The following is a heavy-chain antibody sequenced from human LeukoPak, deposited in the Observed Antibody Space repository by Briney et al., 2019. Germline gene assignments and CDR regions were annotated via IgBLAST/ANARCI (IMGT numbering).Heavy chain of an antibody. Sequence: GGSLRLSCAASGFTFSPYWMHWVRQAPGKGLVWVSHINGDASTTIYADSVKGRFTISRDNARNTLYLQMNSLGAEDTAVYYCARGVPYDSWSGPHYSDYWGQGTLVTVSS. D-gene: IGHD3-3*01. J-gene: IGHJ4*02. V-gene: IGHV3-74*01. CDR3: ARGVPYDSWSGPHYSDY. CDR2: INGDASTT. CDR1: GFTFSPYW.